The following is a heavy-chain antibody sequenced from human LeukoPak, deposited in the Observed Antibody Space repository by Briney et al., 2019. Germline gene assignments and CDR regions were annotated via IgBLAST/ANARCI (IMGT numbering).Heavy chain of an antibody. D-gene: IGHD1-26*01. J-gene: IGHJ4*02. CDR2: IYYGGTT. Sequence: PSETLSLTCIVSGVSISSGDYYWSWIRQPPGEDLEWIGYIYYGGTTFYNPSLKGRVSMSMDTSKNQFSLKLSSVTAADTAVYSCARSPVGASCFDYWGQGSLVTVSS. CDR1: GVSISSGDYY. V-gene: IGHV4-30-4*08. CDR3: ARSPVGASCFDY.